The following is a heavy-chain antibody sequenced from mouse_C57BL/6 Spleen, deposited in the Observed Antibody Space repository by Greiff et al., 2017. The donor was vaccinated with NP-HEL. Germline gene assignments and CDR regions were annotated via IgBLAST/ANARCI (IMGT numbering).Heavy chain of an antibody. V-gene: IGHV1-22*01. CDR2: INPNNGGT. CDR3: ARQLRLRQNYFDY. Sequence: EVQLQQSGPELVKPGASVKMSCKASGYTFTDYNMHWVKQSHGKSLEWIGYINPNNGGTSYNQKFKGKATLTVNKSSSTAYMELRSLTSEESAVYYCARQLRLRQNYFDYWGQGTTLTVSS. J-gene: IGHJ2*01. D-gene: IGHD3-2*02. CDR1: GYTFTDYN.